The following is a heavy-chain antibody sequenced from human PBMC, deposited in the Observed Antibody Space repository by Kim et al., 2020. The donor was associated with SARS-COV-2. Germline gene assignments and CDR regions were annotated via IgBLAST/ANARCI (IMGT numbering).Heavy chain of an antibody. Sequence: GGSLRLSCAASGFTFSSYSMNWVRQAPGQGLEWVSYISSSSSTIYYADSVKGRFTISRDNAKNSLYLQMNSLRDEDTAVYYCARDQLLTYYYYYYGMDVSRQGTTVTVSS. J-gene: IGHJ6*02. CDR2: ISSSSSTI. V-gene: IGHV3-48*02. D-gene: IGHD2-2*01. CDR3: ARDQLLTYYYYYYGMDV. CDR1: GFTFSSYS.